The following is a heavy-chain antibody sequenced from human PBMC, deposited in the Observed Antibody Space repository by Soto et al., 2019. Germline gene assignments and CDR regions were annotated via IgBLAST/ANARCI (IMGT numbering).Heavy chain of an antibody. V-gene: IGHV3-21*01. Sequence: PGGSLRLSCAASGFTFSSYSMNWVRQAPGKGLEWVSSISSSSSYIYYADSVKGRFTISRDNAKNSLYLQMNSLRAEDTAVYYCARDGLCGSGGSCFYCVDDCSPTYYYYGMYSWVQETTGTSP. CDR3: ARDGLCGSGGSCFYCVDDCSPTYYYYGMYS. CDR1: GFTFSSYS. CDR2: ISSSSSYI. D-gene: IGHD2-15*01. J-gene: IGHJ6*02.